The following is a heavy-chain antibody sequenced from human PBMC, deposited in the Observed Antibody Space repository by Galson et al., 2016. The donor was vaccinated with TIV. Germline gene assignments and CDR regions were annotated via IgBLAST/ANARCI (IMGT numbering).Heavy chain of an antibody. D-gene: IGHD1-7*01. V-gene: IGHV3-53*01. Sequence: SLRLSCAASGFSVTTYYISWVRQASGRGLEWVSVLYVGGTTYYTDSVKGRFTISRDNSKNTLYLQMDDLRAEDTAIYYCARAGGSNWNFFDYWGQGTLVTVSS. CDR1: GFSVTTYY. CDR3: ARAGGSNWNFFDY. CDR2: LYVGGTT. J-gene: IGHJ4*02.